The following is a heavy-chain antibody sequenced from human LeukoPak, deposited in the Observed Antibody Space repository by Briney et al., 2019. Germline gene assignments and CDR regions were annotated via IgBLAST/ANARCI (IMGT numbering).Heavy chain of an antibody. Sequence: GGSLRLPCAASGFTFSSYTINWVRQAPGKGLEWVSSISNSGLYIYYADSLKGRFTISRDNAKNSVSLQINSLRADDTAVYYCGRVSDYCTGGSCYSDYWGQGTLVTVSS. CDR1: GFTFSSYT. CDR3: GRVSDYCTGGSCYSDY. J-gene: IGHJ4*02. D-gene: IGHD2-15*01. V-gene: IGHV3-21*01. CDR2: ISNSGLYI.